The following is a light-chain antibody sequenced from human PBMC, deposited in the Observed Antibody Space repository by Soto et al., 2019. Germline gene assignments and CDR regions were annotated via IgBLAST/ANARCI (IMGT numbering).Light chain of an antibody. CDR2: GAS. J-gene: IGKJ2*01. Sequence: EIVMTQSPATLSVSPGERATLSCRASQSVSSNSPWYQQKPGQAPRLLIYGASTRATGIPARFSGSGSGTEFTLTISSLLSEAFAVYYCQQSNNWSMYTFGYGNKLEIK. V-gene: IGKV3-15*01. CDR3: QQSNNWSMYT. CDR1: QSVSSN.